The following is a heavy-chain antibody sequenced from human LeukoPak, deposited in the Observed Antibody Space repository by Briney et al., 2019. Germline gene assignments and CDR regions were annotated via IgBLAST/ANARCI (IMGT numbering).Heavy chain of an antibody. V-gene: IGHV3-48*03. CDR1: GFTFSSYE. CDR2: ISSSGSTI. Sequence: GGSLRLSCAASGFTFSSYEMNWVRQAPGKGLEWVSYISSSGSTIYYADSVKGRFTISRDNAKNSLYLQMNSLRAEDTAVYYCARQQLSSYYYYVMDVWGQGTTVTVSS. D-gene: IGHD6-13*01. J-gene: IGHJ6*02. CDR3: ARQQLSSYYYYVMDV.